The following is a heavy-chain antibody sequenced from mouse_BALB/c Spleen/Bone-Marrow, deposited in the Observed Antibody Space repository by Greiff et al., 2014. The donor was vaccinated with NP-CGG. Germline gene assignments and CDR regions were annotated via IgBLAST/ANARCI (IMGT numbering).Heavy chain of an antibody. J-gene: IGHJ2*01. CDR3: ARGWDYEGYFDY. V-gene: IGHV1-4*01. Sequence: QVQLKESGAELARPGASVKMSCKASGYSFTSYTMHWGKQRPGQGLEWIGYINPSSGYTNYNQKFKDKATLTADKSSSTAYMQLSSLTSEDSAVYYCARGWDYEGYFDYWGQGTTLTVSS. D-gene: IGHD2-4*01. CDR2: INPSSGYT. CDR1: GYSFTSYT.